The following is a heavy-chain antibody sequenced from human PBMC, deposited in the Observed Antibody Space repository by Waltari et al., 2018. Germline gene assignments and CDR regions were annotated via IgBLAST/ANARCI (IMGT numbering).Heavy chain of an antibody. V-gene: IGHV4-38-2*02. CDR2: IYHSGST. CDR1: GYSTSSGYY. CDR3: ARDFCGGDCYSYYFDY. J-gene: IGHJ4*02. D-gene: IGHD2-21*02. Sequence: QVQLQESGPGLVKPSETLSLTCPVSGYSTSSGYYWGWIRQPPGKGLEWIGSIYHSGSTYYNPSLKSRVTISVDTSKNQFSLKLSSVTAADTAVYYCARDFCGGDCYSYYFDYWGQGTLVTVSS.